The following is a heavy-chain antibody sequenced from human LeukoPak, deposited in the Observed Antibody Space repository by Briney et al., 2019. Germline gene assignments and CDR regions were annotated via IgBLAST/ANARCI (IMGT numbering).Heavy chain of an antibody. V-gene: IGHV3-30-3*01. CDR1: GFTFSSYA. J-gene: IGHJ4*02. D-gene: IGHD5-12*01. CDR3: ARDESKYSGYESAFDY. CDR2: ISYDGSNK. Sequence: GGSLRLSCAASGFTFSSYAMHWVRQAPGKGLEWVAVISYDGSNKYYADSVKGRFTISRDNSKNTLYLQMNSLRAEDTAVYYCARDESKYSGYESAFDYWGQGTLVTVSS.